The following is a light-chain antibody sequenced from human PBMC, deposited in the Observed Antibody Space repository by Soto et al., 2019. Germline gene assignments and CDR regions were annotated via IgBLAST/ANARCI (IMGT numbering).Light chain of an antibody. CDR3: SSSSTSSALV. CDR1: SADIGAFNY. Sequence: QSALTQPASVSGSPGQSITISCAGTSADIGAFNYVSWYQHHPGKAPKLLIYAVSDRPSGVSTRCSASKSANTASLTISGLQAGDEADYFCSSSSTSSALVFDGGTQLTVL. CDR2: AVS. J-gene: IGLJ2*01. V-gene: IGLV2-14*03.